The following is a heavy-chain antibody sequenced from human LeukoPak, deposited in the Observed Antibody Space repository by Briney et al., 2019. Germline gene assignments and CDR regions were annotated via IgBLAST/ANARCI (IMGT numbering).Heavy chain of an antibody. D-gene: IGHD2-8*01. J-gene: IGHJ4*02. CDR2: IRSKANSYAT. CDR1: GFTFNGSA. CDR3: ASPYCSDGVCYPGY. V-gene: IGHV3-73*01. Sequence: GGSLRLSCAASGFTFNGSAMHWVRQASGKGLEWVGRIRSKANSYATAYAASVTGRFTISRDDSKNTAYLQMNSLETEDTAVYYCASPYCSDGVCYPGYWGQGALATVSS.